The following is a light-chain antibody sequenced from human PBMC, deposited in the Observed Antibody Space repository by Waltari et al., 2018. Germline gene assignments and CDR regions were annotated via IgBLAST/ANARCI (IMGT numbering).Light chain of an antibody. J-gene: IGKJ1*01. V-gene: IGKV3-15*01. CDR2: GAS. CDR3: QQYNNWPPGT. Sequence: EIVMTQSPATLSVSPGERATLSCRASQSVSSNLAWYQQKPGHATRLLIYGASTRATGIPARFSGSGSGTEFTLTISSMQSEDFAVYYCQQYNNWPPGTFGQGTKVEIK. CDR1: QSVSSN.